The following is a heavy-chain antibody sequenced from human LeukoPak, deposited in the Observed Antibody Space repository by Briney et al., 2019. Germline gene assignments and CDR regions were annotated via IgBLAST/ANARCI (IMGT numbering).Heavy chain of an antibody. CDR2: IYSSGST. Sequence: SETLSLTCTVSGASISSFHWTWIRQPAGKGLEWIWLIYSSGSTIYNPSLKSRVAMSVDMTKNQLSLKLSSVTAADTAMYYCARKDGDYWGQGTLVTVSS. V-gene: IGHV4-4*07. CDR3: ARKDGDY. J-gene: IGHJ4*02. CDR1: GASISSFH.